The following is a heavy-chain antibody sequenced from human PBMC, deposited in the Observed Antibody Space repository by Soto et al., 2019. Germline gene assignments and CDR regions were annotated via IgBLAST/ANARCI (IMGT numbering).Heavy chain of an antibody. V-gene: IGHV4-59*01. CDR3: ARGDPSGHFDL. J-gene: IGHJ2*01. CDR2: IYYSGST. CDR1: GGSISSYY. D-gene: IGHD1-1*01. Sequence: QVQLQESDPGLVKPSETLSLTCTVSGGSISSYYWSWIRQPPGKGLEWIGYIYYSGSTNYNPSLKSRVTISVDTSKNQFSLKLSSVTAADTAVYYCARGDPSGHFDLWGRGTLVTVSS.